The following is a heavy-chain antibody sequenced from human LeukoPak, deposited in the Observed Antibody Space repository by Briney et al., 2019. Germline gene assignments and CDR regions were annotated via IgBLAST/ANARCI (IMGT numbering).Heavy chain of an antibody. J-gene: IGHJ4*02. CDR3: ARLVGSNWYHEVLLARDS. CDR1: GGSISSYY. CDR2: IYSSGST. Sequence: TSETLSLTCTVSGGSISSYYWSWIRQFAGKGLEWIGRIYSSGSTNYNPSLKSRVTTSVDTSKNQFPLKLSSVTAADTAVYYCARLVGSNWYHEVLLARDSWGQGTLVTVSS. D-gene: IGHD6-13*01. V-gene: IGHV4-4*07.